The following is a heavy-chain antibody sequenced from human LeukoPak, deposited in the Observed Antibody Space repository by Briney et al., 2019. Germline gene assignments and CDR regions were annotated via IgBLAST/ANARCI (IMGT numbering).Heavy chain of an antibody. CDR2: IWYDGSNK. Sequence: GRSLRLXCAASGFTFSSYGMHWVRQAPGKELEWVAVIWYDGSNKYYADSVEGRFTISRDNSKNTLYLQMNSLRAEDTAVYYCAKDQGYYGSGSYYYWGQGTLVTVSS. V-gene: IGHV3-33*06. D-gene: IGHD3-10*01. J-gene: IGHJ4*02. CDR3: AKDQGYYGSGSYYY. CDR1: GFTFSSYG.